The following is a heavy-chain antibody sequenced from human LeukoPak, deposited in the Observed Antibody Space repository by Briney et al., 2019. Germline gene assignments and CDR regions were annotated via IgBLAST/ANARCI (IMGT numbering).Heavy chain of an antibody. CDR3: ARASYASGSPDSY. Sequence: GGSLRLSCAASGFTFSSYSMNWVRQAPGKGLEWVSSISSSSSYIYYADSVKGRFTISRDNAKNSLYLQMNSLRAEDTAVYYCARASYASGSPDSYWGQGTLVTVSS. CDR2: ISSSSSYI. CDR1: GFTFSSYS. J-gene: IGHJ4*02. D-gene: IGHD3-10*01. V-gene: IGHV3-21*01.